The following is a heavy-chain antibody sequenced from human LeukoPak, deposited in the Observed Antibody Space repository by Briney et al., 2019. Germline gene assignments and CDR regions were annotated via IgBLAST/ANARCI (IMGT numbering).Heavy chain of an antibody. Sequence: ASVKVSCKASGYTFTGYYMHWVRQAPGQGLEWMGWINPKSGGTNYAQKFQGRVSMTRDTAISTAYMELSRLRSDDTAVYYCARIVPVVAATESAFDYWGQGTLVTVSS. V-gene: IGHV1-2*02. J-gene: IGHJ4*02. CDR3: ARIVPVVAATESAFDY. CDR1: GYTFTGYY. D-gene: IGHD2-15*01. CDR2: INPKSGGT.